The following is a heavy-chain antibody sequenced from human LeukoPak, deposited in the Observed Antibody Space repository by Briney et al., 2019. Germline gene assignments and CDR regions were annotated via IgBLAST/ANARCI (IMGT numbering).Heavy chain of an antibody. D-gene: IGHD3-3*01. V-gene: IGHV4-61*02. CDR1: GGSISSGSYY. CDR3: ARDHYDFPNWFDP. Sequence: SQTLSLTCTVSGGSISSGSYYWSWIRQPAGKGLEWIGRIYTSGSTNYNPSLKSRVTISVDTYKNQFSLKLSSATAADTAVYYCARDHYDFPNWFDPWGQGTLVTVSS. J-gene: IGHJ5*02. CDR2: IYTSGST.